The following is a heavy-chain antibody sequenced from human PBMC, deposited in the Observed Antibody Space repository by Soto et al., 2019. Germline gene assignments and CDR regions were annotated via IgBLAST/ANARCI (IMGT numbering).Heavy chain of an antibody. V-gene: IGHV3-7*05. J-gene: IGHJ4*02. CDR2: IKQDGSEK. CDR1: GFTFSSYW. Sequence: GGSLRLSCAASGFTFSSYWMSWVRQAPGKGLEWVANIKQDGSEKYYVDSVKGRFTISRDNAKNSLYLQMNSLRAEDTAVYYCARERPDGLWQLGIEVVFFDYWGQGTLVTVSS. CDR3: ARERPDGLWQLGIEVVFFDY. D-gene: IGHD6-6*01.